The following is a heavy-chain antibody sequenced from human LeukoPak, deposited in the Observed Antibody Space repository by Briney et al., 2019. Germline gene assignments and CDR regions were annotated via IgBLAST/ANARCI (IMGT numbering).Heavy chain of an antibody. V-gene: IGHV3-23*01. D-gene: IGHD4-23*01. CDR2: ISTTGGST. CDR3: AKDWTTVVTPKGYYFDS. J-gene: IGHJ4*02. CDR1: GFSFNNYA. Sequence: GGSLRLSCAASGFSFNNYAMSWVRQAPGKGLEWVSAISTTGGSTYYADSVKGRFTISRDNSKNTLSLQMDSLRVEDTAVYYCAKDWTTVVTPKGYYFDSWGQGALVTVSS.